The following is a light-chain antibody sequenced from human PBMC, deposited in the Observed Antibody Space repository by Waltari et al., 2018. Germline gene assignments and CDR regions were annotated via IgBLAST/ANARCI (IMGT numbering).Light chain of an antibody. CDR2: LGS. J-gene: IGKJ3*01. CDR3: MQGRRWFT. Sequence: DIVMTQSPLSLPVTPGEPASISCRSSQSLLHSNGYNYLDWYLQKPGQSPQILIYLGSNRASGVPDRFSGSGSGTDFTLKISRVEAEDAGVYYCMQGRRWFTFGPGTKVEI. V-gene: IGKV2-28*01. CDR1: QSLLHSNGYNY.